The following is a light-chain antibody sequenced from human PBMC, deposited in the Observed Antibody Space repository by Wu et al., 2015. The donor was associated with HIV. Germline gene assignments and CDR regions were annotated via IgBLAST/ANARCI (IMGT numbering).Light chain of an antibody. CDR3: QKYNTAPWT. CDR1: QGIGSY. Sequence: DIQLTQSPSFLSASIGDRVTITCRASQGIGSYLAWYQQKPGKVPKLLIYAASTLQSGVPSRFSGSGSGTKFTLTINSLQPDDFATYYCQKYNTAPWTFGQGTKVEMK. CDR2: AAS. J-gene: IGKJ1*01. V-gene: IGKV1-9*01.